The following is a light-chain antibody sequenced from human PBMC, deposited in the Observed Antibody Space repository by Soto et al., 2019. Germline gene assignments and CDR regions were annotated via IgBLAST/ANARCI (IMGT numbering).Light chain of an antibody. J-gene: IGLJ2*01. V-gene: IGLV1-44*01. CDR1: RSNIGTNT. CDR2: SNN. CDR3: AAWDVSFVV. Sequence: QSVLTQPPSASGTPGQRVPISCSGSRSNIGTNTVTWYQQLPGMAPKLLIHSNNQRPSGVPDRFSGSKSGPSASLAISGLQSEDEADYYCAAWDVSFVVFGGGTKVTVL.